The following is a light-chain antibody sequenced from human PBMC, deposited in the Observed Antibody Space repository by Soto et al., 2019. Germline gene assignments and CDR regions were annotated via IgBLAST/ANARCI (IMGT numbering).Light chain of an antibody. CDR3: SSYAGSNLV. V-gene: IGLV2-8*01. CDR1: SSDVGGYNY. J-gene: IGLJ2*01. CDR2: EVS. Sequence: QSALTQPPSASGSPGQSVTISCTGTSSDVGGYNYVSWYQQHPGKAPKVMIYEVSKRPSGVPDRFSGSKSGYTASLTVSGLQAEDEAHYYCSSYAGSNLVFGGGTKLTV.